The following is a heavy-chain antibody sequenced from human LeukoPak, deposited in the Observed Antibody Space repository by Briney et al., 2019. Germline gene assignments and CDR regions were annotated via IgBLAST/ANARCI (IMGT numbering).Heavy chain of an antibody. CDR1: GFPFNSYA. J-gene: IGHJ5*02. V-gene: IGHV3-30-3*01. CDR3: ARVAPKSSSWYGWFDP. Sequence: GGSLVLSWAASGFPFNSYAMHGGRQAPGKGLGWGAVISYDGSNKYYADSVKGRFTISRDNSKNTLYLQMTSLRAEDTAVYYCARVAPKSSSWYGWFDPWGQGTLVTVSS. D-gene: IGHD6-13*01. CDR2: ISYDGSNK.